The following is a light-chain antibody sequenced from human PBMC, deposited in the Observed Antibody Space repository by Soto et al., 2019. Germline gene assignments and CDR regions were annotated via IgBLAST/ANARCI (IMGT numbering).Light chain of an antibody. CDR2: DAS. CDR1: QSVSSY. Sequence: EIVLTQSPATLSLSPGERATLSCRASQSVSSYLAWYQQKPGQAPRLLIYDASTRATGIPARFSGSGSGTEFTLTINSLQSEDFAVYYCQQYNNWPRTFGQGTRLEIK. J-gene: IGKJ5*01. V-gene: IGKV3-15*01. CDR3: QQYNNWPRT.